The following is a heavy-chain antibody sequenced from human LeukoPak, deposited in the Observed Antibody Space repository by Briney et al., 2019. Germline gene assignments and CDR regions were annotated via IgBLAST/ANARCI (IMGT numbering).Heavy chain of an antibody. CDR2: ISVAGATT. D-gene: IGHD6-19*01. J-gene: IGHJ4*02. Sequence: GGSLRLSCVSSGFIFSSYVMSWVRQAPGKGLEWVSSISVAGATTDYADSVRGRFTISRDNSKSTLYLQMNSLRADDTAVYYCARLDASGLDYWGQGTLVTVSS. V-gene: IGHV3-23*01. CDR3: ARLDASGLDY. CDR1: GFIFSSYV.